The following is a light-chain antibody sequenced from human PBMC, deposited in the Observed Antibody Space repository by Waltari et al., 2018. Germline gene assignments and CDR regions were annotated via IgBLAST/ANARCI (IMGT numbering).Light chain of an antibody. CDR3: MQGTHWPYT. CDR1: QSLVHSHGNTH. Sequence: DVVMTQSPLSLPVTLGQPASISCTSSQSLVHSHGNTHLTWFQQRPGQSPRRLIYRVFNRDSGVPDRFSGSGSGTDFTLKISRVEAEDVGVYYCMQGTHWPYTFGQGTKLDIK. J-gene: IGKJ2*01. CDR2: RVF. V-gene: IGKV2-30*02.